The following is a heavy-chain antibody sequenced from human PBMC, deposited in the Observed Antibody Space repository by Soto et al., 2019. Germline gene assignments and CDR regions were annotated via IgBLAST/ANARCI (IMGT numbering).Heavy chain of an antibody. D-gene: IGHD6-13*01. J-gene: IGHJ4*02. CDR2: ISAYNGNT. Sequence: ASVTVYCKASCYTFTSYGISWVRQAPGQGLEWMGWISAYNGNTNYAQKLQGRVTMATDTSTSTAYMELRSLRSDDTAVYYCARDISSWLDYWGQGTLVTVSS. V-gene: IGHV1-18*04. CDR3: ARDISSWLDY. CDR1: CYTFTSYG.